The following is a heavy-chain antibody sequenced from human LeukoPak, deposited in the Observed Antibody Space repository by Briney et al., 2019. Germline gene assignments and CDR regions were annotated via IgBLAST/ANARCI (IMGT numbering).Heavy chain of an antibody. V-gene: IGHV4-59*01. CDR1: SGFITAYY. J-gene: IGHJ4*02. Sequence: SETLSLTCSVSSGFITAYYWSWIRQPPGKGLEWIGYVYYSGSTEYNPSLRSRVTISLEMSTHQFSLNLTSVTAADAAVYYCATNTGTVFDYWGQGALVTVSS. CDR2: VYYSGST. CDR3: ATNTGTVFDY. D-gene: IGHD7-27*01.